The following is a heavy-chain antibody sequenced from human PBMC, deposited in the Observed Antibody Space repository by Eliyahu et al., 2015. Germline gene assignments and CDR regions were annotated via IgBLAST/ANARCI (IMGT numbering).Heavy chain of an antibody. J-gene: IGHJ5*02. CDR3: ARDLLPVQRFSEWLLPRWFDP. D-gene: IGHD3-3*01. V-gene: IGHV3-21*01. CDR1: GFTFSSYS. CDR2: ISSSSSYN. Sequence: EVQLVESGGGLVKPGGSLRLSCAAXGFTFSSYSXNWVRQAPGKGLEWVSSISSSSSYNYYADSVKGRFTISRDKDKNSLYLEMNSLRAEDTAVYYCARDLLPVQRFSEWLLPRWFDPWGQGTLVTVSS.